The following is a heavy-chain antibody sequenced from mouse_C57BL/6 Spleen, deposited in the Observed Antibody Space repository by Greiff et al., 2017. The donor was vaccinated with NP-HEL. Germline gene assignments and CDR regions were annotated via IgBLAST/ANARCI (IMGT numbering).Heavy chain of an antibody. CDR1: GYSFTDYN. D-gene: IGHD1-1*02. CDR3: ERENLEIYENEGWAMDY. V-gene: IGHV1-39*01. J-gene: IGHJ4*01. CDR2: INPNYGTT. Sequence: EVQRVESGPELVKPGASVKISCKASGYSFTDYNMTWVKQSNGKSLEWIGVINPNYGTTSYNQKFKGKPTLTVDQSSSTAYMQLTSRTSEHSACYYCERENLEIYENEGWAMDYWGQGTSGTVAS.